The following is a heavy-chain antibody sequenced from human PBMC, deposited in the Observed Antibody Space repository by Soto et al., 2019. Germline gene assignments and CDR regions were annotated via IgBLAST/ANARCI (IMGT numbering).Heavy chain of an antibody. CDR2: TYYRSKWYN. CDR3: ARIVGATADY. Sequence: QTLSLTCAISGDSVSSNSAAWNWIGQSPSRALEWLGRTYYRSKWYNDYAISVKSRITINPDTSKNQFSLQLNSVRPEVTAVYYCARIVGATADYWGQGTLVTASS. CDR1: GDSVSSNSAA. V-gene: IGHV6-1*01. J-gene: IGHJ4*02. D-gene: IGHD1-26*01.